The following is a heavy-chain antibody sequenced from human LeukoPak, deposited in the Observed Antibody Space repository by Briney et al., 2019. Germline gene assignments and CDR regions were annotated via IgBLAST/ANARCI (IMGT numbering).Heavy chain of an antibody. CDR2: ISGSGGST. CDR1: GFTFSSYA. D-gene: IGHD1-26*01. J-gene: IGHJ4*02. CDR3: ARDRGGSYSAIDY. V-gene: IGHV3-23*01. Sequence: GESLRLSCAASGFTFSSYAMSWVRQAPGKGLEWVSAISGSGGSTYYADSVKGRFTISRDNSKNTLYLQMNSLRAEDTAVYYCARDRGGSYSAIDYWGQGTLVTVSS.